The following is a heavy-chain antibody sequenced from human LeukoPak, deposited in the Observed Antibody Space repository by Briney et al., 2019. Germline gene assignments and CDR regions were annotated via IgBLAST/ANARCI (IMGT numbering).Heavy chain of an antibody. Sequence: PGGSLRLSCAASGFTFSSYGMHWVRQAPGKGLEWVAFIRYDGSNKYYADSAKGRFTISRDNSKNTLYLQMNSLRAEDTAVYYCAKEAQVLKGYFQHWGQGTLVTVSS. CDR3: AKEAQVLKGYFQH. CDR2: IRYDGSNK. V-gene: IGHV3-30*02. D-gene: IGHD2-8*01. CDR1: GFTFSSYG. J-gene: IGHJ1*01.